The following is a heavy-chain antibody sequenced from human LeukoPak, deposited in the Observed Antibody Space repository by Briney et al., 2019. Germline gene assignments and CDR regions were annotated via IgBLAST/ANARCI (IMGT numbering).Heavy chain of an antibody. CDR1: GYSISSGYY. V-gene: IGHV4-38-2*02. CDR2: IYHSGST. Sequence: SETLSLTCTVSGYSISSGYYWGWIRQPPGKGLEWIGSIYHSGSTYYNPSLKSRVTISVDTSKNQFSLKLSSVTAADTAVYYCARRNPSDAFDIWGQGTMVTVSS. CDR3: ARRNPSDAFDI. J-gene: IGHJ3*02.